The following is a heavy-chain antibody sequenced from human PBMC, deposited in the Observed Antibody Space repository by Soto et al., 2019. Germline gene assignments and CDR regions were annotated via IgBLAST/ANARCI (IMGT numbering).Heavy chain of an antibody. CDR1: GGSFSGYY. D-gene: IGHD3-22*01. CDR3: ARSDYYYDSSGYRQLHFDY. J-gene: IGHJ4*02. V-gene: IGHV4-34*01. CDR2: INHSGST. Sequence: SETLSLTCAVYGGSFSGYYWSWIRQPPGKGLEWIGEINHSGSTNYNPSLKSRVTISVDTSKNQFSLKLSSVTAADTAVYYCARSDYYYDSSGYRQLHFDYWGQGTLVTVSS.